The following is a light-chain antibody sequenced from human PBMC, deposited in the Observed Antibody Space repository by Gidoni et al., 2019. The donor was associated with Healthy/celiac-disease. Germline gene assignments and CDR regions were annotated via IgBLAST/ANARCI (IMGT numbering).Light chain of an antibody. V-gene: IGLV2-18*01. Sequence: QSALTQPPSVSGSPGQSVTISCTGTSSDVGSYNRVSWYQQPPGTAPILMIYEVSNRPSGVPDRFSGSKSGNTASLTISGLQAEDEADYYCSLYTSSSTPFYVFGTGTKVTVL. CDR3: SLYTSSSTPFYV. J-gene: IGLJ1*01. CDR2: EVS. CDR1: SSDVGSYNR.